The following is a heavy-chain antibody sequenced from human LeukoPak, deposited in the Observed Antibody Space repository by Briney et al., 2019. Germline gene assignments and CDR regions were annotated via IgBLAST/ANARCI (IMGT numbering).Heavy chain of an antibody. CDR2: IESKTDGGAT. CDR3: TTDTSGDDY. Sequence: GGSLRLSCAASGFTFSNAWMSWVRQAPGNGLKWVGRIESKTDGGATDYAAPVKGRFTISRDDSKNTLYLQMNSLTTEDTAVYYCTTDTSGDDYWGQGTLVTVSS. J-gene: IGHJ4*02. V-gene: IGHV3-15*04. CDR1: GFTFSNAW. D-gene: IGHD3-10*01.